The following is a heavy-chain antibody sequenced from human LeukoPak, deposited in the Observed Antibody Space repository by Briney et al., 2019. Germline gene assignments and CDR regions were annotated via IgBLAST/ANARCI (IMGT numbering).Heavy chain of an antibody. CDR2: ISGSNKYI. V-gene: IGHV3-21*04. D-gene: IGHD1/OR15-1a*01. J-gene: IGHJ5*02. Sequence: GGSLRLSCLASGFTFSTSTMVWVRQAPGKGLQWVSAISGSNKYIDYADSVGGRFTISRDNAQNSLYLQMNSLRAEDTALYYRARDRNYELEHTPHPGWFDPWGQGTLVTVSS. CDR1: GFTFSTST. CDR3: ARDRNYELEHTPHPGWFDP.